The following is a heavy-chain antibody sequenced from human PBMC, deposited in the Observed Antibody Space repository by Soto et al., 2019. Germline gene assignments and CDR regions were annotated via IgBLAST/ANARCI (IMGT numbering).Heavy chain of an antibody. D-gene: IGHD2-21*02. V-gene: IGHV4-30-4*01. J-gene: IGHJ5*02. CDR3: ARAMVVTQNWFDP. Sequence: QVQLQESGPGLVKPSQTLSLTCTVSGGSISSGDYYWSWIRQPPGKGLEWIGYIYYSGSAYYNPSLKSRVTISVDTSKNQFSLKLSSVTAADTAVYYCARAMVVTQNWFDPWGQGTLVTVSS. CDR1: GGSISSGDYY. CDR2: IYYSGSA.